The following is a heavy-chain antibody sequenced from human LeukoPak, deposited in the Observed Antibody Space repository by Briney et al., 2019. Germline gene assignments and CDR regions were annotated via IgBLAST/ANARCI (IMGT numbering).Heavy chain of an antibody. V-gene: IGHV1-69*04. D-gene: IGHD2-2*03. Sequence: GASVKVSCKASGGTFSSYAISWVRQAPGQGLEWMGRIIPILGIANYAQKFQGRVTITADKSTSTAYMELSSLRSEDTAVYYCARPHLNGYCSSTSCQSPPYYYYYGMDVWGQGTTVTVSS. CDR3: ARPHLNGYCSSTSCQSPPYYYYYGMDV. CDR1: GGTFSSYA. CDR2: IIPILGIA. J-gene: IGHJ6*02.